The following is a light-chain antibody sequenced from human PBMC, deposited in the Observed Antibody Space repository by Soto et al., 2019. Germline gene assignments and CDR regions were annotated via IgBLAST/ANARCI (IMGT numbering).Light chain of an antibody. Sequence: QSALTQPASVSDSPGQSITISCIGTSSDIGGFYHVSWHQQHPGKAPKLIIYDVSNRSSGVSNRFSGSKTGNTASLIISGLQAEDEADYYCSSYTSSSSYVFGSGTKLTVL. CDR2: DVS. V-gene: IGLV2-14*03. CDR3: SSYTSSSSYV. CDR1: SSDIGGFYH. J-gene: IGLJ1*01.